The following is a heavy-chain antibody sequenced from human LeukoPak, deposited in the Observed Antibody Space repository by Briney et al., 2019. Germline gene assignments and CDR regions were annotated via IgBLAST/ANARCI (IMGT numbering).Heavy chain of an antibody. Sequence: ASETLSLTCTVSGGSISSYYWSWIRQPPGKGLEWIGYIYYSGSTNYNPSLKSRVTISVDTSKNQFSLKLSSVTAADTAVYYCARDRRGSGSFDYWGQGTLVTVSS. CDR2: IYYSGST. CDR3: ARDRRGSGSFDY. CDR1: GGSISSYY. D-gene: IGHD3-10*01. J-gene: IGHJ4*02. V-gene: IGHV4-59*01.